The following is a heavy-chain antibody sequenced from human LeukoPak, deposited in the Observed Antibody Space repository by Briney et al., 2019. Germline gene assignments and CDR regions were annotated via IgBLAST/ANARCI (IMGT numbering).Heavy chain of an antibody. CDR3: AGGGLMTHAFDI. CDR1: GYTFTNYA. J-gene: IGHJ3*02. V-gene: IGHV1-3*03. Sequence: ASVKVSCKTSGYTFTNYAIHWVRQAPGQRLEWMGWINAGNGNTKYSQEFQDRVTVTRDTSASTAYMELSSLRYEDMAVYYCAGGGLMTHAFDIWGQGTMVTVSS. CDR2: INAGNGNT.